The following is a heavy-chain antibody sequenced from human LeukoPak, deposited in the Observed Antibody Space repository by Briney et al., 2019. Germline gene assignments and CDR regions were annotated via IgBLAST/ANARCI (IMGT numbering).Heavy chain of an antibody. D-gene: IGHD6-19*01. V-gene: IGHV3-66*02. J-gene: IGHJ4*02. CDR1: EFSVGSNY. Sequence: GGFLRLSCAASEFSVGSNYMTWVRQAPGKGLEWVSLIYSGGSTYYADSVKGRFTISRDNSKNMLYLQMNSLGTEDTAVYYCAKDRWGAVASFDYWGQGTLVTVSS. CDR3: AKDRWGAVASFDY. CDR2: IYSGGST.